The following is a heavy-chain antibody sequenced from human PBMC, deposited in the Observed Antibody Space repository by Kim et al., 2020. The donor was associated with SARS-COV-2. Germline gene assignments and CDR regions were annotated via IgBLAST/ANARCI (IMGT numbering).Heavy chain of an antibody. CDR2: INQGGSEK. CDR3: TRDHGGGNGD. V-gene: IGHV3-7*03. J-gene: IGHJ4*02. Sequence: GGSLRLSCVGSGFTFNQNWMSWVRQAPGKGLEWLAIINQGGSEKHYVHSVEGRFTISRDNARNSLYLEMNNLRAEDTALYYCTRDHGGGNGDWGRGTLVTVSS. D-gene: IGHD2-15*01. CDR1: GFTFNQNW.